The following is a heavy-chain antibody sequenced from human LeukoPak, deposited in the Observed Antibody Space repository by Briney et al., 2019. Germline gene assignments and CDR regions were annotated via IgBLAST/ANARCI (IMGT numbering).Heavy chain of an antibody. CDR1: GFSFDDYA. J-gene: IGHJ4*02. CDR3: AKNRSGWYYLDY. Sequence: GGSLRLSCAASGFSFDDYAMHWVQQVPGKGLEWVSGITWNSAPIGYADSVKGRFTISRDNSKNSLYLQMNSLTVEDTAVYYCAKNRSGWYYLDYWGQGTLVTVSS. V-gene: IGHV3-9*01. CDR2: ITWNSAPI. D-gene: IGHD6-19*01.